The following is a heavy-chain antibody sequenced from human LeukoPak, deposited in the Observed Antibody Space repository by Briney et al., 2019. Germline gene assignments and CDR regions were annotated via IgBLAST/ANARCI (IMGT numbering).Heavy chain of an antibody. CDR2: MNPNSGST. J-gene: IGHJ4*02. Sequence: GASVNVSCKASVYTFTSYDINCVRQAPGEGLEWMGWMNPNSGSTGYAQKFQGRVTITRNTSISTAYMELSGLRSEDTAVYDCARGRSTGYPYYFEYWGQGTLVTVSS. CDR3: ARGRSTGYPYYFEY. D-gene: IGHD5-12*01. CDR1: VYTFTSYD. V-gene: IGHV1-8*03.